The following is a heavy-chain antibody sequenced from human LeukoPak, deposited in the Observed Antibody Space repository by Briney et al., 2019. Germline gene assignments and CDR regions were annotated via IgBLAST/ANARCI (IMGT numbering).Heavy chain of an antibody. CDR3: AREAYSSSDY. CDR1: GFTFSRYE. Sequence: GGSLRLSCAASGFTFSRYEMNWVRQAPGKGLERVSYITSSGSTTYFADSVKGRFTISRDNAKNSLYLQMNSLRAEDTAVYYCAREAYSSSDYWGQGTLVTVSS. D-gene: IGHD6-13*01. CDR2: ITSSGSTT. J-gene: IGHJ4*02. V-gene: IGHV3-48*03.